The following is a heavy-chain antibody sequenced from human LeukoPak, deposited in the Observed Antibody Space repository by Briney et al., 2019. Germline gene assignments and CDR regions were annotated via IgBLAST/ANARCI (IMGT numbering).Heavy chain of an antibody. CDR1: GFTFSSYS. D-gene: IGHD6-19*01. CDR2: ISSSSSYI. J-gene: IGHJ4*02. CDR3: ARDRKYSSGWYYFDY. Sequence: GGSLRLSCAASGFTFSSYSMNWVRQAPGKGLEWVSSISSSSSYIYYADSVKGRFTISRDNAKNSLYLQMNSLRAEDTAVYYCARDRKYSSGWYYFDYWGQGTLVTVSS. V-gene: IGHV3-21*01.